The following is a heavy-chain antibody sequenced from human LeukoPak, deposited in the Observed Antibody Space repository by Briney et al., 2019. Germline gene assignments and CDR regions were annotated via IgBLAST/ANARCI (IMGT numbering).Heavy chain of an antibody. J-gene: IGHJ3*02. V-gene: IGHV1-46*01. CDR2: INPNSGST. CDR1: GYTFTGYY. Sequence: ASVKVSCKASGYTFTGYYMHWVRQAPGQGLEWMGWINPNSGSTSYAQKFQGRVTMTRDMSTSTVYMELSSLRSEDTAVYYCARVGIVGATVDAFDIWGQGTMVTVSS. D-gene: IGHD1-26*01. CDR3: ARVGIVGATVDAFDI.